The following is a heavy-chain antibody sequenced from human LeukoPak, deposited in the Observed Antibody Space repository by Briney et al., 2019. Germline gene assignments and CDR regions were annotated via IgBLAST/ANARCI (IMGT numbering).Heavy chain of an antibody. D-gene: IGHD3-22*01. J-gene: IGHJ4*01. V-gene: IGHV3-23*01. Sequence: GGSLRLSCAASGFTFSSYAMSWVRQAPGKGLEWVSAISGSGGSTYYADSVKGRFTISRDNSKNTLYLQMNSLRAEDTAVYYCTTEYYYDSSGYPTPPPDYWGQEPWSPSPQ. CDR1: GFTFSSYA. CDR2: ISGSGGST. CDR3: TTEYYYDSSGYPTPPPDY.